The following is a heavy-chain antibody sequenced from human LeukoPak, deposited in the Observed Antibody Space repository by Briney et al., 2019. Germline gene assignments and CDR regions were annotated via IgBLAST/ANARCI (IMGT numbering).Heavy chain of an antibody. J-gene: IGHJ4*02. V-gene: IGHV3-48*01. CDR3: ARGGLRYFDWLTPPSDY. CDR2: ITNGGGTI. CDR1: GFTFSIYD. D-gene: IGHD3-9*01. Sequence: GGSLRLSCTASGFTFSIYDMNWVRQAPGKGLEWISYITNGGGTIYYADSVKGRFTISRDNSKNTLYLQMNSLRAEDTAVYYCARGGLRYFDWLTPPSDYWGQGTLVTVSS.